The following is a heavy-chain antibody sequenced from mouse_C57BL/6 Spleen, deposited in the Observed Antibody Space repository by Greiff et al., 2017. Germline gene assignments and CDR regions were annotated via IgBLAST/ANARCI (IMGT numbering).Heavy chain of an antibody. CDR1: GFTFTDYY. Sequence: EVQLQQSGPELVKPGASVKISCKASGFTFTDYYMNWVKQSHGKSLEWIGDINPNNGGTSYNQKFKGKATLTVDKSSSTAYMELRSLTSEDSAVYYCARENYDYDRGFAYWGQGTLVTVSA. V-gene: IGHV1-26*01. D-gene: IGHD2-4*01. CDR2: INPNNGGT. J-gene: IGHJ3*01. CDR3: ARENYDYDRGFAY.